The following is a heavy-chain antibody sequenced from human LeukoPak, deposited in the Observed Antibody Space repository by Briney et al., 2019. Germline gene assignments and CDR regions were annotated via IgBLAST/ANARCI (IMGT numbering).Heavy chain of an antibody. CDR2: ISSSSDYI. D-gene: IGHD6-13*01. CDR1: RFTFSSYS. V-gene: IGHV3-21*01. Sequence: GGSLRLSCAASRFTFSSYSMNWVRQAPGKGLEWVSSISSSSDYIYYADSVKGRFTISRDNAKTSLYLQMNSLRAEDTAVYYCARVLVVSSWPQYIDYWGQGTLVTVSS. CDR3: ARVLVVSSWPQYIDY. J-gene: IGHJ4*02.